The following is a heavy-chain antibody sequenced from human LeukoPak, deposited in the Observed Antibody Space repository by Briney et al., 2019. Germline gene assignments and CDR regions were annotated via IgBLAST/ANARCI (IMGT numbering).Heavy chain of an antibody. CDR1: GFTFSSYA. D-gene: IGHD4-11*01. V-gene: IGHV3-23*01. CDR2: ISGSGGSI. J-gene: IGHJ4*02. CDR3: ARDPTQYLRYGYFDY. Sequence: PGGSLRLSCAASGFTFSSYAMSWVRQAPGKGLEWVSAISGSGGSIYYADSVKGRFTISRDNAKNLLYLQMDSLRAEDTAVYYCARDPTQYLRYGYFDYWGQGTLVTVSS.